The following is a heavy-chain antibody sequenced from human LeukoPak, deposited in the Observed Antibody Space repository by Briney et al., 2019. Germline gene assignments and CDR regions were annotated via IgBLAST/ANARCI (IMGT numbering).Heavy chain of an antibody. D-gene: IGHD6-19*01. Sequence: PSETLSLTCTVSGGSISSGDHSWSWIRQPPGKGLEWIGYIYDSGSTYYNPSLKSRVTISEDTSRNQFSLKLNSVTAADTAVYRCARGTRGFDSYSSGWPPFDSWGRGTLVTVSS. CDR2: IYDSGST. CDR3: ARGTRGFDSYSSGWPPFDS. J-gene: IGHJ4*02. CDR1: GGSISSGDHS. V-gene: IGHV4-30-4*01.